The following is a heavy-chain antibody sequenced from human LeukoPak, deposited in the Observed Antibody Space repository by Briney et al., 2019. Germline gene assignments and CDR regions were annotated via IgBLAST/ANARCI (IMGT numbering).Heavy chain of an antibody. CDR2: ISYDGSNK. Sequence: SCKVSGYTLTELSMHWVRQAPGKGLEWVAVISYDGSNKYYADSVKGRFTISRDNSKNTLYLQMNSLRAEDTAVYYCARDYVVNHLDYWGQGTLVTVSS. D-gene: IGHD3-22*01. CDR3: ARDYVVNHLDY. V-gene: IGHV3-30-3*01. CDR1: GYTLTELS. J-gene: IGHJ4*02.